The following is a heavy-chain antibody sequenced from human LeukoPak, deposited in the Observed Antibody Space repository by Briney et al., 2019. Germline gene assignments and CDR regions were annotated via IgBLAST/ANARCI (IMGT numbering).Heavy chain of an antibody. CDR1: GGSISSGGYS. CDR3: ARHPRYCSSTSCYPPSYFDY. J-gene: IGHJ4*02. V-gene: IGHV4-30-2*01. Sequence: SETLSLTCAVSGGSISSGGYSWSGIPQPPGKGVEWIGYIYHSGSTYYNPSLKSRVTISVDRSKNQFSLKLSSVTAADTAVYYCARHPRYCSSTSCYPPSYFDYWGQGTLVTVSS. CDR2: IYHSGST. D-gene: IGHD2-2*01.